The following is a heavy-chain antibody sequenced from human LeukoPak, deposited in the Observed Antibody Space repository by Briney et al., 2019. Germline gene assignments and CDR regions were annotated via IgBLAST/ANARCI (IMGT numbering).Heavy chain of an antibody. V-gene: IGHV3-30*02. J-gene: IGHJ4*02. CDR3: AKSLFLEWLFPFDY. Sequence: GGSLRLSCAASGFTFSSYGMHWVRQAPGRGLEWVAFIRYDGSNKYYADSVKGRFTISRDNSKNTLYLQMNSLRAEDTAVYYCAKSLFLEWLFPFDYWGQGTLVTVSS. D-gene: IGHD3-3*01. CDR2: IRYDGSNK. CDR1: GFTFSSYG.